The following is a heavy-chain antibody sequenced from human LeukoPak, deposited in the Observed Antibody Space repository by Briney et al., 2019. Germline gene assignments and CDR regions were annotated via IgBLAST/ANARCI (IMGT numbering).Heavy chain of an antibody. V-gene: IGHV3-74*01. J-gene: IGHJ6*03. Sequence: GGSLRLSCAASGFTFSNSWMHWVRQAPGKGLVWVPRINSDGSSTSYADSVKGRFTISRDNAKNTLYLQMNSLRAEGTAVYYCARSQYSSTWYGDSYYYYMDVWGKGTTVTVSS. CDR1: GFTFSNSW. CDR3: ARSQYSSTWYGDSYYYYMDV. CDR2: INSDGSST. D-gene: IGHD6-13*01.